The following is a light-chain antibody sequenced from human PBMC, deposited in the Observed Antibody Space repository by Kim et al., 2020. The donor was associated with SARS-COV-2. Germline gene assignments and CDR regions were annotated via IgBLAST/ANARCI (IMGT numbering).Light chain of an antibody. V-gene: IGKV3-11*01. CDR2: DAA. Sequence: SPGEGATLPCRASHSVDINLAWYQQTPGQAPRLLIYDAAIRATGIPTRFSGSGSGTDFTLTISSLEAEDFAMYYCQQHSSWPPALTFGGGTKLEI. J-gene: IGKJ4*01. CDR1: HSVDIN. CDR3: QQHSSWPPALT.